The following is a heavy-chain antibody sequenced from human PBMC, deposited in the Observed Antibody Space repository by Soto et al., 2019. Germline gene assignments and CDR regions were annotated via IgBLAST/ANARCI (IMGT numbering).Heavy chain of an antibody. J-gene: IGHJ4*02. CDR2: IDWDDDK. Sequence: SGPTLVNPTQTLTLTCTFSGFSLSTSGMCVSWISQPPGKALEWLALIDWDDDKYYSTSLKTRLTISKDTSKNQVALTMTNMDPVDTATYYCARYHYGDYLLNYFDYWGQGTLVTVSS. CDR3: ARYHYGDYLLNYFDY. D-gene: IGHD4-17*01. CDR1: GFSLSTSGMC. V-gene: IGHV2-70*01.